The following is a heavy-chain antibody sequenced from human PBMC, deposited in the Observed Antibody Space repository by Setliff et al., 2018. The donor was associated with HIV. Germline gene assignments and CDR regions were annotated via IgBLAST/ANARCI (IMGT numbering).Heavy chain of an antibody. D-gene: IGHD3-22*01. Sequence: PSETLSLTCTVSGGSISSGSYSWSWIRQPAGKGLEWIGRIYTSGSTNYNPSLKSRVTISVDTSTNQFSLKLSSVTAADPAVYYCATHSFSDTDNYYYAAFDIWGQGTMVTVSS. CDR1: GGSISSGSYS. J-gene: IGHJ3*02. V-gene: IGHV4-61*02. CDR3: ATHSFSDTDNYYYAAFDI. CDR2: IYTSGST.